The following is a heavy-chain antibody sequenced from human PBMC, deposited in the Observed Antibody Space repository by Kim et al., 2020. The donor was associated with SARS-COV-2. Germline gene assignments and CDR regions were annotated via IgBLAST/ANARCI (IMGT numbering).Heavy chain of an antibody. J-gene: IGHJ3*02. CDR2: ISAYNGNT. CDR1: GYTFTSYG. Sequence: ASVKVSCKASGYTFTSYGISWVRQAPGQGLEWMGWISAYNGNTNYAQKLQGRVTMTTDTSTSTAYMELRSLRSDDTAVYYCARAGDSYGYDDAFDIWGQGTMVTVSS. CDR3: ARAGDSYGYDDAFDI. D-gene: IGHD5-18*01. V-gene: IGHV1-18*01.